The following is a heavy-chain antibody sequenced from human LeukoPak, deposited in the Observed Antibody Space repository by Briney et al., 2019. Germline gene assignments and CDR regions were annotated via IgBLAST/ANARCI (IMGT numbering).Heavy chain of an antibody. V-gene: IGHV3-23*01. CDR1: GFTFSSYA. J-gene: IGHJ4*02. D-gene: IGHD3-22*01. Sequence: GGSLRLSCAASGFTFSSYAMRWVRQAPGKGVEWVSAISGSGGSTYYADSVKGRFTIARDNSKRTLYLQMNSLRAEDTAVYYCAKEGRYYYDSSGYFDYWGQGTLVTVSS. CDR2: ISGSGGST. CDR3: AKEGRYYYDSSGYFDY.